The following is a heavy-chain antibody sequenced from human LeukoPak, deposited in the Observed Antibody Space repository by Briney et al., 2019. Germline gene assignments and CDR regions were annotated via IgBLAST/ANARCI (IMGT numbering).Heavy chain of an antibody. CDR2: INPSGGST. CDR3: ARSGRVSRAYCSSTSCYGFGNMDA. Sequence: GASVKVSCKASGYTFTSYYMHWVRQAPGQGLEWMGIINPSGGSTSYAQKFQGRVTMTRDTSTSTVYMELSSLRSEDTAVYYCARSGRVSRAYCSSTSCYGFGNMDAWGKGTTVTVSS. CDR1: GYTFTSYY. J-gene: IGHJ6*03. D-gene: IGHD2-2*01. V-gene: IGHV1-46*01.